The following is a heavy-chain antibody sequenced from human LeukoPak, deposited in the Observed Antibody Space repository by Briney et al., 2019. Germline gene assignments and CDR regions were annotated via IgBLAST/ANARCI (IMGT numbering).Heavy chain of an antibody. V-gene: IGHV1-2*02. Sequence: GASVKVSCKASGYSFTGHYMHWVRQAPGQGLERMGWINPKSGDTNYAQKFQGRVTMTRDTSISTAYMELSRLRSDDTAVYYCAREYTAYDSSGYYVVWGQGTLVTVSS. D-gene: IGHD3-22*01. CDR2: INPKSGDT. CDR3: AREYTAYDSSGYYVV. J-gene: IGHJ4*02. CDR1: GYSFTGHY.